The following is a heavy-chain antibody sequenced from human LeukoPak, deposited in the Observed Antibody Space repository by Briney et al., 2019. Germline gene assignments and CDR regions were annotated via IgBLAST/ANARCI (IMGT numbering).Heavy chain of an antibody. CDR2: ISGDGGST. CDR1: GFTFDDYA. D-gene: IGHD6-13*01. V-gene: IGHV3-43*02. J-gene: IGHJ4*02. CDR3: AKSNSHGSSWYYFDY. Sequence: PGGSLRLSCAASGFTFDDYAMHWVRQAPGRGLEWVSLISGDGGSTYYADSVKGRFTISRDNSKNSLDLQMNSLRTEDTALYYCAKSNSHGSSWYYFDYWGQGTLVTVSS.